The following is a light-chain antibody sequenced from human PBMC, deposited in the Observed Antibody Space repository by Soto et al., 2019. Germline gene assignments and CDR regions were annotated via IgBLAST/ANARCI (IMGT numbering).Light chain of an antibody. V-gene: IGLV1-40*01. CDR1: SSNIGAGYD. Sequence: QAVLTQPPSVSGAPGQRVTISCTGSSSNIGAGYDVHWYQQLPGTAPKLLIYGNSNRPSGVPDRSSGSKSGTSASLAITGLRAEDEADYYCQSYDISLSGWVFGGGTKLTVL. CDR3: QSYDISLSGWV. J-gene: IGLJ3*02. CDR2: GNS.